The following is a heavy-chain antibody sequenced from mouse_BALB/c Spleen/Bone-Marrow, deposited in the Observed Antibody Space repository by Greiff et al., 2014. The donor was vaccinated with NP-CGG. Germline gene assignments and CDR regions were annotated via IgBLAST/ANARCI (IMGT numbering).Heavy chain of an antibody. J-gene: IGHJ1*01. CDR1: GFNIKDYY. D-gene: IGHD2-14*01. Sequence: VQLQQPGAELVRSGASVKLSCTASGFNIKDYYMHWVKQRPEQGLEWIGWIDPENGDTECAPKFQGKATMTADTSSNTAYLQLSSLTSEDTAVYYCNRYDWYFDVWGAGTTVTVSS. V-gene: IGHV14-4*02. CDR2: IDPENGDT. CDR3: NRYDWYFDV.